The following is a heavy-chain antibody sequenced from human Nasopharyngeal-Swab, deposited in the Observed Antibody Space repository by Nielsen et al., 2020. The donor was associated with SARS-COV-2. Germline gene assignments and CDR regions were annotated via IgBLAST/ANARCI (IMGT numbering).Heavy chain of an antibody. D-gene: IGHD6-6*01. CDR3: ARDDGQLGDS. CDR1: GFTFSTYA. V-gene: IGHV3-30*03. CDR2: ISYDGHTQ. Sequence: GESLKISCAASGFTFSTYAMHWVRQAPGEVLEWVAHISYDGHTQYYSDSVTGRFTISRDNSKNTLDLQMNSLRPEDTAVYYCARDDGQLGDSWGQGTLVTVSS. J-gene: IGHJ4*02.